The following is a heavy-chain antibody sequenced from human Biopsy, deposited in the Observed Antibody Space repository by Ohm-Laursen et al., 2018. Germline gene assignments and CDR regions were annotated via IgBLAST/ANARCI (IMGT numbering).Heavy chain of an antibody. CDR1: GFSFTGFS. J-gene: IGHJ5*02. D-gene: IGHD2-8*01. CDR2: ISWDGGSE. V-gene: IGHV3-9*01. Sequence: SLRLSCAAPGFSFTGFSMDWVRQAPGKGLEWVSGISWDGGSEGYADSVKGRFTISRDNAKNSLFLQMNSLTTEDTALYYCAKSAYCTIKCHSFDPWGQGTLVTVSS. CDR3: AKSAYCTIKCHSFDP.